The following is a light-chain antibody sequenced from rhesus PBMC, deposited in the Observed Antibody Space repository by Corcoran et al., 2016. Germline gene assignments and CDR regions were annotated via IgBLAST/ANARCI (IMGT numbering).Light chain of an antibody. J-gene: IGKJ4*01. CDR2: YAN. CDR3: QQYNTLPLT. CDR1: QGISSY. V-gene: IGKV1-32*01. Sequence: DIQMTQSPSSLSASVGDRVTITCRTSQGISSYLSWYQQKPGKAPKLLIYYANSLESGVPSRFSGSGSGTEFTLTISSLQPEDFATFYCQQYNTLPLTFGGGTKVEIK.